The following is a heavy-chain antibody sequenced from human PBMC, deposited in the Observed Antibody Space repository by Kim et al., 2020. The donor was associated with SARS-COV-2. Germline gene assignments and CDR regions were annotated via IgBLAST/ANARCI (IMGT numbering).Heavy chain of an antibody. Sequence: GGSLRLSCAASGFTFEDFAMHWVRLIPGKGLEWVSFITGDGTKHYTESFRGRFGISTEQNRASLYLQMNTIPIADTAFYYCAQNGTPKDFGARPRPWYFDLWGRGTLVTVSS. CDR2: ITGDGTK. D-gene: IGHD4-17*01. CDR1: GFTFEDFA. J-gene: IGHJ2*01. V-gene: IGHV3-43*02. CDR3: AQNGTPKDFGARPRPWYFDL.